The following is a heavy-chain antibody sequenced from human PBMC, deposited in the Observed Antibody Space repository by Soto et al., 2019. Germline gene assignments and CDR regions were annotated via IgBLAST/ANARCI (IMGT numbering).Heavy chain of an antibody. V-gene: IGHV3-21*01. CDR1: GFTFSSYS. D-gene: IGHD6-19*01. CDR3: ARETVSSGSWDY. CDR2: ISSSSSYI. J-gene: IGHJ4*02. Sequence: EVQLVESGGGLVKPGGSLRLSCAASGFTFSSYSMNWVRQAPGKGLEWVSSISSSSSYIDYADSVKGRFTISRDNAKNALYLQMNSLRAEDTAVYYCARETVSSGSWDYWGQGTLVTVSS.